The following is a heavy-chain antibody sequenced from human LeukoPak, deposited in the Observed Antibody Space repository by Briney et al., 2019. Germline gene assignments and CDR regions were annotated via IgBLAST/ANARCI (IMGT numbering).Heavy chain of an antibody. CDR3: ARGEGRAAATN. J-gene: IGHJ4*02. V-gene: IGHV4-30-2*01. CDR2: IYHSGCT. D-gene: IGHD6-25*01. CDR1: GGSIRSGGNY. Sequence: SETLSLTCTVSGGSIRSGGNYWSWVRQPPGTGLKWHGYIYHSGCTYYNPSLKSRVTISVDRSKNQFSLKLSSGAAADTAVYYCARGEGRAAATNWGQGTRVTVSS.